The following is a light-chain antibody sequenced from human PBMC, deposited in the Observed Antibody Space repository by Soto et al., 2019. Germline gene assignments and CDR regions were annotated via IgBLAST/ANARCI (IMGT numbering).Light chain of an antibody. Sequence: QSALTQPASVSGSPGQSITISCTGTSSDVGSYDLVSWYQQHPGNPSKLMIYEVSKRPSGVSDRFSGSKSGHTASLTISWLQADDEADYYCCSYATTTLFGGGTKVTVL. CDR2: EVS. V-gene: IGLV2-23*02. J-gene: IGLJ2*01. CDR3: CSYATTTL. CDR1: SSDVGSYDL.